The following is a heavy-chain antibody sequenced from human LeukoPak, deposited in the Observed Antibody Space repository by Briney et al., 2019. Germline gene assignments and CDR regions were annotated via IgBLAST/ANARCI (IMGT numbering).Heavy chain of an antibody. CDR1: DFTVSTNY. J-gene: IGHJ4*02. D-gene: IGHD5-18*01. CDR2: VYSGGTT. V-gene: IGHV3-53*01. Sequence: GGSLRLSCAASDFTVSTNYMSWVRQAPGKGPEWVSVVYSGGTTYYADSVRGRFTISRDNSKNTLFLQMNSLRAEDTAVYYCARVQKRSDNYGSHYYFDYWGQGTLVTVSS. CDR3: ARVQKRSDNYGSHYYFDY.